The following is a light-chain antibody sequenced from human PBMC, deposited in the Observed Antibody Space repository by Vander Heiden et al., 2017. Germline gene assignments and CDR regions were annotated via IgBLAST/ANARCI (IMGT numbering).Light chain of an antibody. CDR3: QEYNNWPGYT. Sequence: EIVMTQSPATLSVSPGARATLSCRASQSVSSHLACDQQKPGQAPRLLMSGAATLATGIPARFRGSGAGTEFTLTISSLQSEDFAVDDCQEYNNWPGYTFGQGTKLEIK. J-gene: IGKJ2*01. CDR1: QSVSSH. V-gene: IGKV3-15*01. CDR2: GAA.